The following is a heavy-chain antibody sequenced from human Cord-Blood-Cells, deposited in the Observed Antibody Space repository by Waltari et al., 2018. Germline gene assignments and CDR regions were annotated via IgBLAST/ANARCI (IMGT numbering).Heavy chain of an antibody. Sequence: KLQQSGPGLVQPSQTLPLTCASSGDRVPSNRSAGNWIRQSPSRGLEWLGRTYYRSKLYNDYAVSVKSRITINPDTSKSQFSLQLNSVTPEDTAVYYCAREYKSEVRYAFDIWGQGTMVTVSS. CDR2: TYYRSKLYN. CDR1: GDRVPSNRSA. D-gene: IGHD1-20*01. V-gene: IGHV6-1*01. CDR3: AREYKSEVRYAFDI. J-gene: IGHJ3*02.